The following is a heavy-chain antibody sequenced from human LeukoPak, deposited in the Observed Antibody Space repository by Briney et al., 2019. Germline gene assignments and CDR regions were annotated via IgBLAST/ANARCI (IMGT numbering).Heavy chain of an antibody. CDR1: GYTFTGYY. J-gene: IGHJ4*02. V-gene: IGHV1-2*02. D-gene: IGHD1-26*01. CDR2: INPNSGGT. Sequence: ASVKVSCKASGYTFTGYYMHWVRQAPGQGLEWMGWINPNSGGTNYAQKFQGRVTMTRDTSISTAYMELSRLRSDDTAVYYCARDTSGSYYYFDYWGQGTLVTVSS. CDR3: ARDTSGSYYYFDY.